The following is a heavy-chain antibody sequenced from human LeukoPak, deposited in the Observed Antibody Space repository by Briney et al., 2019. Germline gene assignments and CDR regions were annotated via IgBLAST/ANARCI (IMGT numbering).Heavy chain of an antibody. CDR1: GGSIGSSSYY. V-gene: IGHV4-39*01. CDR3: ASNLHLLWFGEVLDAFDI. D-gene: IGHD3-10*01. CDR2: IYYSGST. J-gene: IGHJ3*02. Sequence: SETLSLTCTVSGGSIGSSSYYWGWIRQPPGKGLNWIGSIYYSGSTYYNPSLKSRVTISVDTSKNQFSLKLSSVTAADTAVYYCASNLHLLWFGEVLDAFDIWGQGTWSPSLQ.